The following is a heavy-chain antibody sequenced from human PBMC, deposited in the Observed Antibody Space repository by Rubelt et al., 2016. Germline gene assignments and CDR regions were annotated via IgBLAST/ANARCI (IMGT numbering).Heavy chain of an antibody. CDR1: GFSLSTSGVG. CDR2: IYWDDDK. D-gene: IGHD3-10*01. J-gene: IGHJ5*02. Sequence: QITLKESGPTLVKPTQTLTLTCTFSGFSLSTSGVGVGWIRQPPGKALEWLALIYWDDDKRYSPSLKSRLTITKDTSKNQVVLTMTNMDPVDTATYYCAHRLVGYYGSETLDEWVWFDPWGQGTLVTVSS. V-gene: IGHV2-5*02. CDR3: AHRLVGYYGSETLDEWVWFDP.